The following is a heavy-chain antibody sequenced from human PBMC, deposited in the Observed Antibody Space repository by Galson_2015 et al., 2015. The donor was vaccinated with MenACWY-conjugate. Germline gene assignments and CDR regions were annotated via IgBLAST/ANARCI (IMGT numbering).Heavy chain of an antibody. V-gene: IGHV1-24*01. CDR2: FDPEDGKR. CDR3: ATDWGHCSGFPCYVRHHYTDV. J-gene: IGHJ6*03. CDR1: GYSLSELS. Sequence: SVKVSCKVSGYSLSELSMYWVRQARGKGLEWMGGFDPEDGKRVYAERFQGRINMTEDTYTDTAYMEVSRLRSDDTAVYYCATDWGHCSGFPCYVRHHYTDVWGKGTTGTVTS. D-gene: IGHD2-15*01.